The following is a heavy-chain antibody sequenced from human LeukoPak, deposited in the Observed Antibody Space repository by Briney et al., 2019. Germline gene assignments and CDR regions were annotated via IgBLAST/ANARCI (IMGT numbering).Heavy chain of an antibody. CDR1: GGSFSGYY. V-gene: IGHV4-34*01. CDR3: ARKRYSSSQNWFDP. J-gene: IGHJ5*02. D-gene: IGHD6-13*01. CDR2: INHSGST. Sequence: SETLSLTCAVYGGSFSGYYWSWICQPPGKGLEWIGEINHSGSTNYNPSLKSRVTISVDTSKNQFSLKLSSVTAADTAVYYCARKRYSSSQNWFDPWGQGTLVTVSS.